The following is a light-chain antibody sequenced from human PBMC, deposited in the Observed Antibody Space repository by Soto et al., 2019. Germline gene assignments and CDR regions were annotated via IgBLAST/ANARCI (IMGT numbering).Light chain of an antibody. V-gene: IGKV3-20*01. CDR2: AAS. CDR1: RSFASSY. Sequence: EIVLTQSPGTLSLSPGERATLSCRASRSFASSYLAWYQQKPGQAPRLLIFAASIRATGVSDRFSGSGSGTDFTLTISRLEPEDFAVYYCQQYGSSPPYTFGQGTKLEIK. CDR3: QQYGSSPPYT. J-gene: IGKJ2*01.